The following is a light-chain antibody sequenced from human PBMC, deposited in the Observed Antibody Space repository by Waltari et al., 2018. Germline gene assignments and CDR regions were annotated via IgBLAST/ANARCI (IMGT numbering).Light chain of an antibody. V-gene: IGKV3-20*01. CDR3: QQYGNSPRT. J-gene: IGKJ1*01. CDR1: QRVTSSH. Sequence: ETVLTQSPGTLSLSPGERATLSCRASQRVTSSHLAWYQQKPGQAPRLLIYGASSRATGIPDRLSGSGSGTDFTLTITRLEPEDFAVYYCQQYGNSPRTFGQGTEVEIK. CDR2: GAS.